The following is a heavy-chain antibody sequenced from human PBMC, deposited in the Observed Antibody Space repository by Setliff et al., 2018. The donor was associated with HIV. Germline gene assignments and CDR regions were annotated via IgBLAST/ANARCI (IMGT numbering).Heavy chain of an antibody. CDR3: ARHSGLGGYYSPFDY. CDR1: GGSISSSSSY. V-gene: IGHV4-39*01. J-gene: IGHJ4*02. Sequence: TLSLTCIVSGGSISSSSSYWGWIRQPPGKGLEWIGNIYYSGSTYYNPSLKSRVTISVDTSKNQFSLKLSSVTAADTTVYYCARHSGLGGYYSPFDYWGPGTLVTVSS. CDR2: IYYSGST. D-gene: IGHD3-22*01.